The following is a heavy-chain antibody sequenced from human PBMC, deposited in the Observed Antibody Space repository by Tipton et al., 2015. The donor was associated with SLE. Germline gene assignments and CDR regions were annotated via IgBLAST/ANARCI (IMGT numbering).Heavy chain of an antibody. J-gene: IGHJ4*02. D-gene: IGHD6-19*01. CDR2: ISSSGSTI. CDR3: ARASSSKQWLDEKDY. CDR1: GFTFGDYA. Sequence: LSLTCTASGFTFGDYAMSWVRQAPGKGLEWVSYISSSGSTIYYADSVKGRFTISRDNAKNSLYLQMNSLRAEDTAVYYCARASSSKQWLDEKDYWGQGTLVTVSS. V-gene: IGHV3-48*03.